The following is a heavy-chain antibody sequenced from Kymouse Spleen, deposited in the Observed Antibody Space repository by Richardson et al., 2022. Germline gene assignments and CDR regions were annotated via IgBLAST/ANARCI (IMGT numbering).Heavy chain of an antibody. D-gene: IGHD1-26*01. CDR2: IKSKTDGGTT. V-gene: IGHV3-15*01. Sequence: EVQLVESGGGLVKPGGSLRLSCAASGFTFSNAWMSWVRQAPGKGLEWVGRIKSKTDGGTTDYAAPVKGRFTISRDDSKNTLYLQMNSLKTEDTAVYYCTTDPSGSYYAFDIWGQGTMVTVSS. CDR1: GFTFSNAW. CDR3: TTDPSGSYYAFDI. J-gene: IGHJ3*02.